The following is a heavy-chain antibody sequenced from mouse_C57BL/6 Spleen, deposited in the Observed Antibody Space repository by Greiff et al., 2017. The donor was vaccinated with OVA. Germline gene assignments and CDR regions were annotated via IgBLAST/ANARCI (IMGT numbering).Heavy chain of an antibody. V-gene: IGHV1-69*01. CDR3: ARGSKYYFDY. CDR1: GYTFTSYW. Sequence: QVQLQQPGAKLVMPGASVKLSCKASGYTFTSYWMHWVKQRPGQGLEWIGEIDPSDSYTNYNQKFKGKSTLTVDKSSSTAYMQLSSLTSEDSAVYYCARGSKYYFDYWGQGTTLTVSS. D-gene: IGHD2-5*01. CDR2: IDPSDSYT. J-gene: IGHJ2*01.